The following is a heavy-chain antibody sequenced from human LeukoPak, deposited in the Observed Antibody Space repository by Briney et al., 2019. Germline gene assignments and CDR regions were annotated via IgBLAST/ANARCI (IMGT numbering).Heavy chain of an antibody. J-gene: IGHJ4*02. V-gene: IGHV4-38-2*02. CDR1: GYSISSGYY. D-gene: IGHD6-19*01. CDR3: ASIAVAGEDY. CDR2: IYYSGST. Sequence: PSETLSLTCNVSGYSISSGYYWGWIRQPPGKGLEWIGSIYYSGSTYYNPSLKSRVTISVDTSKNQFSLKLSSVTAADTAVYYCASIAVAGEDYWGQGTLVTVSS.